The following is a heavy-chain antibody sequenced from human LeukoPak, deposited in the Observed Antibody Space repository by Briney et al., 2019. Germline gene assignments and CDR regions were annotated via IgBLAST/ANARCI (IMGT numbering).Heavy chain of an antibody. Sequence: GGSLRLSCAASGFTFSNYAMNWVRQAPGKGLQWVSTISGSGVSTYFADSVKGRFTVSRDNSKNTLYLQMNSLRADDTAVYYCAKGLRYFDWYDYWGQGTLVTVSS. J-gene: IGHJ4*02. CDR3: AKGLRYFDWYDY. CDR2: ISGSGVST. D-gene: IGHD3-9*01. CDR1: GFTFSNYA. V-gene: IGHV3-23*01.